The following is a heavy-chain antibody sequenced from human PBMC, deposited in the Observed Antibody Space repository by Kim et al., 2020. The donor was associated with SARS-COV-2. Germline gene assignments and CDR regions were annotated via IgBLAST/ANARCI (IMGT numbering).Heavy chain of an antibody. J-gene: IGHJ5*02. D-gene: IGHD3-22*01. CDR2: IYSGGST. V-gene: IGHV3-53*01. Sequence: GGSLRLSCAASGFTVSSNYMSWVRQAPGKGLEWVSVIYSGGSTYYADSVKGRFTISRDNSKNTLYLQMNSLRAEDTAVYYCARGLKAITMIVAGALCFDPWGQGTLVTVSS. CDR3: ARGLKAITMIVAGALCFDP. CDR1: GFTVSSNY.